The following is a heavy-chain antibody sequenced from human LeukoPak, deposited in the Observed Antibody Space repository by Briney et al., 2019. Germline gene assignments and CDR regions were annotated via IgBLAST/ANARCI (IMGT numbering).Heavy chain of an antibody. V-gene: IGHV3-7*01. CDR1: GFTFSSYW. J-gene: IGHJ4*01. CDR2: IKQDGGEK. CDR3: ARDGTAAGLYFDL. D-gene: IGHD6-13*01. Sequence: GGSLRLSCAVSGFTFSSYWMNWVRLAPGKGLEWVASIKQDGGEKSYVDSVRGRFTISRDNAKNSLYLQMTSLRAEDTAVYYCARDGTAAGLYFDLWGQGSLVTVSS.